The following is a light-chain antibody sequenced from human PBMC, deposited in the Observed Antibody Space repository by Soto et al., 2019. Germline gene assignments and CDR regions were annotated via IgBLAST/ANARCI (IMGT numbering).Light chain of an antibody. Sequence: QSALTQPASVSGSPGQSITISCTGTSSDVGGYNYVSWYQQHPDKAPKLMIYEVSNRPSGVSNRFSGSKSGNTASLIISGLQSEDEGNYYCSSYTRGSTLVFGGGTKLTVL. CDR1: SSDVGGYNY. J-gene: IGLJ3*02. CDR3: SSYTRGSTLV. CDR2: EVS. V-gene: IGLV2-14*01.